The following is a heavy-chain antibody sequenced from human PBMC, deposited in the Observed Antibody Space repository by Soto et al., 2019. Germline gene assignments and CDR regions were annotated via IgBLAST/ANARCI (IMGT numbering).Heavy chain of an antibody. J-gene: IGHJ6*02. CDR1: GFTFSSYA. V-gene: IGHV3-30-3*01. Sequence: GGSLRLSCAASGFTFSSYAMHWVRQAPGKGLEWVAVISYDGSNKYYADSVKGRFTISRDNSKNTLYLQMNSLRAEDTAVYYCARAINMVIFPPRGMDVWGQGTTVTVSS. CDR3: ARAINMVIFPPRGMDV. D-gene: IGHD5-18*01. CDR2: ISYDGSNK.